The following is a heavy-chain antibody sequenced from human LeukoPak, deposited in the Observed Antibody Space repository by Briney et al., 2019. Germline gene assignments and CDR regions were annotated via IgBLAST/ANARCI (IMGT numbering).Heavy chain of an antibody. V-gene: IGHV4-39*01. J-gene: IGHJ4*02. D-gene: IGHD3-10*01. CDR1: GGSISSSSYY. Sequence: SETLSLTCTVSGGSISSSSYYWGWIRQPPGKGLEWIGSIYYSGSTYYNPSLKSRVTISVDTSKNQFSLKLSSVTAADTAVYYCARQKGNFDYWGQGTLVTVSS. CDR3: ARQKGNFDY. CDR2: IYYSGST.